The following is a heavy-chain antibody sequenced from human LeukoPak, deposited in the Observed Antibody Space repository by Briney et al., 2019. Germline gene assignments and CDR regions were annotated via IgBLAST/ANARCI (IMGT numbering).Heavy chain of an antibody. CDR1: GYTFTSYY. CDR3: ARDGGGCGGDCYSYYFDY. J-gene: IGHJ4*02. V-gene: IGHV1-46*01. D-gene: IGHD2-21*02. Sequence: ASVKVSCKASGYTFTSYYMHWVRQAPGQGLEWMGIINPSGGSTSYAQKFQGRVTMTRDMSTSTVYMELSSLRPEDTAVYYCARDGGGCGGDCYSYYFDYWGQGTLVTVSS. CDR2: INPSGGST.